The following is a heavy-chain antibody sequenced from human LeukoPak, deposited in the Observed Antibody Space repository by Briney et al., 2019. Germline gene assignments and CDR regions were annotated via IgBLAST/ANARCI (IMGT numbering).Heavy chain of an antibody. D-gene: IGHD2-15*01. V-gene: IGHV4-39*07. CDR1: GGLISISTYY. Sequence: SETLSLTCTVSGGLISISTYYWGWIRQPPGKGLEWIGSIYYSGTTHYNPSLKSRVTMSVDTSKNQFSLKLSSVTAADTAVYYCARVSSLDNWFDPWGQGTLVTVSS. J-gene: IGHJ5*02. CDR2: IYYSGTT. CDR3: ARVSSLDNWFDP.